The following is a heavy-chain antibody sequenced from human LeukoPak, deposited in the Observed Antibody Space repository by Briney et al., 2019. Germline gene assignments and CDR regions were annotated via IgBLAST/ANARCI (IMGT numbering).Heavy chain of an antibody. Sequence: PGKSQSLSCSASGFTFSNYDMHWVRQAPGKGLEWVADTSYDGSIKKYADSVRGRFTISRDNSKKTLYLQMNSLRAEDTAVYYCAKSSSGFDYSGDAFDIWGQGTMVTVCS. CDR1: GFTFSNYD. V-gene: IGHV3-30*18. CDR2: TSYDGSIK. CDR3: AKSSSGFDYSGDAFDI. J-gene: IGHJ3*02. D-gene: IGHD5-12*01.